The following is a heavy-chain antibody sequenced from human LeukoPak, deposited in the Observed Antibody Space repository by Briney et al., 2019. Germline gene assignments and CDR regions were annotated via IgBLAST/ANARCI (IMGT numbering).Heavy chain of an antibody. J-gene: IGHJ4*02. CDR1: GGTFSSYA. CDR3: ARGLRGSYYGYYFDY. V-gene: IGHV1-69*04. CDR2: IIPILGIA. Sequence: ASVKVSCKASGGTFSSYAIGWVRQAPGQGLEWMGRIIPILGIANYAQKFQGRVTITADKSTSTAYMELSSLRSEDTAVYYCARGLRGSYYGYYFDYWGQGTLVTVSS. D-gene: IGHD1-26*01.